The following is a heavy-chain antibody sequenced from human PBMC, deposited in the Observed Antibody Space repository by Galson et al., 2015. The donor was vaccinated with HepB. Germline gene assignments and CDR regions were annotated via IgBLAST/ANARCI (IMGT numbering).Heavy chain of an antibody. CDR2: TNGGGDTT. V-gene: IGHV3-23*01. D-gene: IGHD1-26*01. CDR3: ARVGVVGSKNYFDY. Sequence: LRLSCAASGFTFSNYGMNWVRQAPGKGLEWVSSTNGGGDTTYYADSVKGRFTISRDNSKNTLYLQTNSLRAEDTAVYYCARVGVVGSKNYFDYWGQGTLVTVSS. CDR1: GFTFSNYG. J-gene: IGHJ4*02.